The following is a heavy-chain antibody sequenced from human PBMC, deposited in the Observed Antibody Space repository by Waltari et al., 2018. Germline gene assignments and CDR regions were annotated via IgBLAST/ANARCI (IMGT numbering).Heavy chain of an antibody. J-gene: IGHJ4*02. V-gene: IGHV1-46*01. D-gene: IGHD6-13*01. CDR3: ARGDRYSSSWYSDY. Sequence: QVQLVQSGAEVKKPGASVKVSCKASGSTFTSYYMHWLRQAPGQGLEWLGIINTGGGSNSDGQKFQGRVTMTRDTSTSTVYMGLSSLRSKDTAVYYCARGDRYSSSWYSDYWGQGTLVTVAS. CDR1: GSTFTSYY. CDR2: INTGGGSN.